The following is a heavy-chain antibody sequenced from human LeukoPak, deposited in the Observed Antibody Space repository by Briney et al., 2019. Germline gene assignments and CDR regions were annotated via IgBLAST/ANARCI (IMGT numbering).Heavy chain of an antibody. V-gene: IGHV4-39*01. D-gene: IGHD5-24*01. Sequence: PSETLSLTCTVSGGSISSTSYYWDWIRQPPGKGLECIGSIYYSGNTYYNPSLKSRVTMSIDTSKNQFSLKLTSVTAADTAVYYCARHRSGWLQSSFDYWGQGTLVTVSS. CDR1: GGSISSTSYY. CDR2: IYYSGNT. CDR3: ARHRSGWLQSSFDY. J-gene: IGHJ4*02.